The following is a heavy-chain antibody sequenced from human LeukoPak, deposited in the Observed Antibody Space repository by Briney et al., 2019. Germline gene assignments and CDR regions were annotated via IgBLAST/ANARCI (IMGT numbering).Heavy chain of an antibody. J-gene: IGHJ4*02. V-gene: IGHV3-30*09. CDR2: ISYDGTNK. CDR3: VKDSKSSGWYVPPNFDY. D-gene: IGHD6-19*01. Sequence: PGGSLRLSCAASGFTFSTYAMHWVRRAPGKGLEWVAGISYDGTNKYYADSVKGRFAISRDNSKNTLYLQMSSLRTEDTAVYYCVKDSKSSGWYVPPNFDYWGQGTLVTVSS. CDR1: GFTFSTYA.